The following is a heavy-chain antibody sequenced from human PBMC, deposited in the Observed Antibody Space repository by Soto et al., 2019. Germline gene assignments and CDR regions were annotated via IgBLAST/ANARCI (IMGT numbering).Heavy chain of an antibody. Sequence: GGSLSLSCAASGFPFSSYAMHWVRQAPGKGLEYVSAISSNGGSTYYANSVKGRFTISRDNSKNTLYLQMGSLRAEDMAVYYCARDLLWFGEGAFDIWGQGTMVTVSS. J-gene: IGHJ3*02. CDR2: ISSNGGST. D-gene: IGHD3-10*01. CDR1: GFPFSSYA. V-gene: IGHV3-64*01. CDR3: ARDLLWFGEGAFDI.